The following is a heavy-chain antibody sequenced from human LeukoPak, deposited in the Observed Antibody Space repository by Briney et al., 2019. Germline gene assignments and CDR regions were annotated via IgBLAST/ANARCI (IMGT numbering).Heavy chain of an antibody. CDR3: AKCGLWFGEFFPFDY. D-gene: IGHD3-10*01. J-gene: IGHJ4*02. CDR2: ISYDGSNK. CDR1: GFTFSSYG. V-gene: IGHV3-30*18. Sequence: GRSLRLSCAASGFTFSSYGMHWVRQAPGKGLEWVAVISYDGSNKYYADSVKGRFTISRDNSKNTLYLQMNSLRAEDTAVYYCAKCGLWFGEFFPFDYWGQGTLVTVSS.